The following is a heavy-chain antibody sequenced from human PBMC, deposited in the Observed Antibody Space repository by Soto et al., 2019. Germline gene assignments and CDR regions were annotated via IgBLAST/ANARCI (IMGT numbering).Heavy chain of an antibody. Sequence: ASVKVSCKASGYTFTGYYMHWVRQAPGQGLEWMGWINPNSGGTNYAQKFQGRVTMTRDTSISTAYMELSRLRSDDTAVYYCARSYDSRPPFDYWGQGTLVTVSS. CDR2: INPNSGGT. CDR1: GYTFTGYY. CDR3: ARSYDSRPPFDY. J-gene: IGHJ4*02. D-gene: IGHD3-22*01. V-gene: IGHV1-2*02.